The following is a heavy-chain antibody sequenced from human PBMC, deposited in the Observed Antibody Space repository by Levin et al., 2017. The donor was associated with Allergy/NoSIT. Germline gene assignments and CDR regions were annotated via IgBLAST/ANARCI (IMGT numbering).Heavy chain of an antibody. V-gene: IGHV4-31*03. CDR3: AREDGSTFDF. CDR2: IYYSGST. CDR1: GGSISGGGYH. Sequence: LSQTLSLTCTVSGGSISGGGYHWTWIRQHPEKGLEWIGYIYYSGSTFYNPSLKSRLMISVDTSKNQFSLNVSSVTAADTAVYYCAREDGSTFDFWGQGARSPSP. J-gene: IGHJ4*02. D-gene: IGHD2-2*03.